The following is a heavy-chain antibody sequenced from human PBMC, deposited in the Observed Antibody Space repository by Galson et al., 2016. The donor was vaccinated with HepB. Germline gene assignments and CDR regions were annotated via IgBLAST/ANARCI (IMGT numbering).Heavy chain of an antibody. CDR2: INQDGSGK. V-gene: IGHV3-7*01. CDR1: GFTFSSYW. CDR3: VKESRSSSPGY. J-gene: IGHJ4*02. D-gene: IGHD6-6*01. Sequence: SLRLSCAASGFTFSSYWLSWVRQAPGKGLEWVANINQDGSGKNHVDSLKGRFDLTRDNAKNLLYLQMNSLRVEDTAVYYCVKESRSSSPGYWGQGTLVTVSA.